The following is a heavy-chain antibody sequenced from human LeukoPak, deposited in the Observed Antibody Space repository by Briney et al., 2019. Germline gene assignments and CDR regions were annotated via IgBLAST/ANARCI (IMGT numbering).Heavy chain of an antibody. CDR1: GFTFSSYT. V-gene: IGHV3-23*01. J-gene: IGHJ4*02. D-gene: IGHD1-26*01. Sequence: PGGSPRLSCAASGFTFSSYTMNWVRQAPGKGLEWVSVVSSSGGTTYCADSVKGRFTISRDNSKNTLYLQMNSLRAEDTAVYYCTKHLVGANPFDYWGQGTLVTVSS. CDR3: TKHLVGANPFDY. CDR2: VSSSGGTT.